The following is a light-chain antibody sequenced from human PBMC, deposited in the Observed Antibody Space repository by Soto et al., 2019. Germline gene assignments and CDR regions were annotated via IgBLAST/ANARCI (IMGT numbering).Light chain of an antibody. Sequence: DIVMTQSPDSLAVSLGETATINCKSSQSILYSSNNKNYLAWYQQKPGQPPKLLIYWASTRESGVPDRFSGSGSGTDFTLTISSLQAEDVAVYYCQQYYGTLPAFGQGTKVEIK. CDR1: QSILYSSNNKNY. J-gene: IGKJ1*01. CDR2: WAS. CDR3: QQYYGTLPA. V-gene: IGKV4-1*01.